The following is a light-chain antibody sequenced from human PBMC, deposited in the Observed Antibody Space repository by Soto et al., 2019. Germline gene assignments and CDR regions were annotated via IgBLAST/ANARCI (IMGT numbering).Light chain of an antibody. CDR2: AAS. CDR1: QSVNSNY. CDR3: QQRSNWPPWT. Sequence: EIVLTQSPGTLSLSPGERATLSCRASQSVNSNYLAWYQQKPGQAPRLLIYAASSRATGIPDRFSGSGSGTDFTLTISSLEPEDFAVYYCQQRSNWPPWTFGQGTKVDIK. V-gene: IGKV3D-20*02. J-gene: IGKJ1*01.